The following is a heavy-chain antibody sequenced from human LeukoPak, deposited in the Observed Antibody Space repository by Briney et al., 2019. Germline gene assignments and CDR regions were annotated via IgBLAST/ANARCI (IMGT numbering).Heavy chain of an antibody. J-gene: IGHJ4*02. V-gene: IGHV4-59*01. D-gene: IGHD3-10*01. CDR1: GGSISSYY. Sequence: SETLSLTCTVSGGSISSYYWSWIRQPPGKGLEWIGYIYYSGSTNYNPSPKSRVAISVDTAKNQFSLKLSSVTAADTAVYYCARGRYITMVRGVINYFDYWGQGTLVTVSS. CDR3: ARGRYITMVRGVINYFDY. CDR2: IYYSGST.